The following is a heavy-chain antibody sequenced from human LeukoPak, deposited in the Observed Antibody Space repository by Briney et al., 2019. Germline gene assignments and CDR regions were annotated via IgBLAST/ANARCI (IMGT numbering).Heavy chain of an antibody. CDR3: ACLTTADAFDI. Sequence: ASETLSLTCTVSGGSISSYYWSWIRQPPGKGLEWIGYIYHSGSTNYNPSLKSRVTISVDTSKNQFSLSLSSVTAADTAVYYCACLTTADAFDIWGQGTMVTVSS. J-gene: IGHJ3*02. D-gene: IGHD3-22*01. V-gene: IGHV4-59*01. CDR1: GGSISSYY. CDR2: IYHSGST.